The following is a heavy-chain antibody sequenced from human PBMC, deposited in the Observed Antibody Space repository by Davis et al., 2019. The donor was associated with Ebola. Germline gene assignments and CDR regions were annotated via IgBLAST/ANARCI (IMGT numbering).Heavy chain of an antibody. D-gene: IGHD2-2*01. Sequence: GESLKISCAASGFTFSSYGMHWVRQAPGKGLEWVAVRSYDGSNKYYADSVKGRFTISRDNSKNTLYLQMNSLRAEDTAVYYCARVFFSSRRPIVVVPAAILGWNYWGQGTLVTVSS. CDR1: GFTFSSYG. V-gene: IGHV3-30*03. CDR3: ARVFFSSRRPIVVVPAAILGWNY. J-gene: IGHJ4*02. CDR2: RSYDGSNK.